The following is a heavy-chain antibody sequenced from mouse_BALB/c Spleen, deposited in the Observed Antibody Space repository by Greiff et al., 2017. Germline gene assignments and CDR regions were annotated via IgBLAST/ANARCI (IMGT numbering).Heavy chain of an antibody. V-gene: IGHV5-17*02. J-gene: IGHJ2*01. CDR3: ARGFITTANFDY. D-gene: IGHD1-2*01. CDR1: GFTFSSFG. Sequence: EVQLVESGGGLVQPGGSRKLSCAASGFTFSSFGMHWVRQAPEKGLEWVAYISSGSSTIYYADTEKGRFTISRDNPKNTLFLQMTSLRSEDTAMYYCARGFITTANFDYWGQGTTLTVSS. CDR2: ISSGSSTI.